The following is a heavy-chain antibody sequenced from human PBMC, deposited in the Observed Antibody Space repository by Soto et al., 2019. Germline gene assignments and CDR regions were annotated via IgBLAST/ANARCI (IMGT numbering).Heavy chain of an antibody. CDR3: ARGGRYYEFWSGYYASYGMDV. CDR2: INHSGST. Sequence: QVQLQQWGAGLLTPSETLSLTCAVYGGSFSGYYWSWIRQPPGKGLEWIGEINHSGSTNYNPSLKGRVTISVDTSKNQFSLKLSFVTAADTAVYYCARGGRYYEFWSGYYASYGMDVWGQGTTVTVSS. D-gene: IGHD3-3*01. CDR1: GGSFSGYY. V-gene: IGHV4-34*01. J-gene: IGHJ6*02.